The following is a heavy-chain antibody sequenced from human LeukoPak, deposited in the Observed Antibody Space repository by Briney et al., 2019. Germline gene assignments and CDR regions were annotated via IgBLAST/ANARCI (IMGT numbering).Heavy chain of an antibody. CDR2: ISYDGSNK. D-gene: IGHD2-21*02. Sequence: GGSLRLSCAASGFTFSSYGMHWVRQAPGKGLERVAVISYDGSNKYYADSVRGRFTISRDNSKNTLYLQMNSLRAEDTAVYFCARGVVVTVYFDYWGQGTLVTVSS. V-gene: IGHV3-30*03. J-gene: IGHJ4*02. CDR3: ARGVVVTVYFDY. CDR1: GFTFSSYG.